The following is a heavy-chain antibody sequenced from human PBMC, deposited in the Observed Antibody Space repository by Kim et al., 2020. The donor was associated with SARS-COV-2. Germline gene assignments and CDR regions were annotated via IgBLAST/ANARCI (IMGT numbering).Heavy chain of an antibody. D-gene: IGHD2-21*02. CDR1: GFTFSSYG. V-gene: IGHV3-33*05. Sequence: GGSLRLSCAASGFTFSSYGMHWVRQAPGKGLEWVAVISYDGSNKYYADSVKGRFTISRDNSKNTLYLQMNSLRAEDTAVYYCARAPGLHIVVVTASYWYFDLWGRGTLVTVSS. J-gene: IGHJ2*01. CDR2: ISYDGSNK. CDR3: ARAPGLHIVVVTASYWYFDL.